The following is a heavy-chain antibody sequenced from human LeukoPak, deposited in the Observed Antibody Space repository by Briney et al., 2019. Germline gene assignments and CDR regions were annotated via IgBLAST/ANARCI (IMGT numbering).Heavy chain of an antibody. D-gene: IGHD3-10*02. CDR3: ARGFVPANYYYMDV. V-gene: IGHV1-69*05. J-gene: IGHJ6*03. CDR1: GGTCSSYA. CDR2: IIPIFGTA. Sequence: SVKVSCKASGGTCSSYAISWVRQAPGQGLEWMGGIIPIFGTANYAQKFQGRVTITTDESTSTAYMELSSLRSEDTAVYYCARGFVPANYYYMDVWGKGTTVTLSS.